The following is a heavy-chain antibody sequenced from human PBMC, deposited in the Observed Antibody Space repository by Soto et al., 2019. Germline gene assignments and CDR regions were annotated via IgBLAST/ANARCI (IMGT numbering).Heavy chain of an antibody. CDR2: ISSSSTYM. CDR1: GFTFSSYS. V-gene: IGHV3-21*01. Sequence: EVQLVESGGGLVKPGGSLRLSCAASGFTFSSYSMNWVRQAPGKGLEWVSSISSSSTYMYYADSVKGRFTISRDNAKNSLYLQMNSLRADDTAVYYCARMGSRRYYSYCMDVWGQGTTVTVAS. J-gene: IGHJ6*02. CDR3: ARMGSRRYYSYCMDV. D-gene: IGHD6-13*01.